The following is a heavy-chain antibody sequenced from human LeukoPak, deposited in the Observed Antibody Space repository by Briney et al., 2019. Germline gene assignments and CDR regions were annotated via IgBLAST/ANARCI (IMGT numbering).Heavy chain of an antibody. Sequence: GGSLSLSCAASGFTFSNYWMSRVRQAPGKGLEWVANIKEDGSEKYHVDSVKGRFTISRDNARNSLYLQMNSLRAEDTAVYYCASGRQLGYWGQGTLVTVSS. CDR3: ASGRQLGY. V-gene: IGHV3-7*01. D-gene: IGHD6-13*01. CDR1: GFTFSNYW. J-gene: IGHJ4*02. CDR2: IKEDGSEK.